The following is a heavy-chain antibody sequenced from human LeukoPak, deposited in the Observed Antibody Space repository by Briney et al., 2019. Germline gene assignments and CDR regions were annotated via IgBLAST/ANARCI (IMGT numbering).Heavy chain of an antibody. CDR3: ARAGRGRWFDP. J-gene: IGHJ5*02. CDR1: GYTFTGYY. Sequence: ASVKVSCKASGYTFTGYYMHWVRQAPGQGLEWMGWINPNSGGTNYAQKFQGRVTMTRNTSISTAYMELSSLRSEDTTVYYCARAGRGRWFDPWGQGTLVTVSS. D-gene: IGHD1-26*01. CDR2: INPNSGGT. V-gene: IGHV1-2*02.